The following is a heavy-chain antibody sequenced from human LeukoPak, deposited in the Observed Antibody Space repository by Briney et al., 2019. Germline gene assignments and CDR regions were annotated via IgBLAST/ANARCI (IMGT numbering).Heavy chain of an antibody. J-gene: IGHJ6*03. D-gene: IGHD6-13*01. Sequence: ASVEVSCKASGYTFTGYYMHWVRHAPGQGLECVGCINPNSGGTNYAQRFQGRVTISVDTSKNQFSLKLSSVTDADTDVYYCARDLYSSRWSLNSPFNYYYFYHMDVWGKGPTVTIPS. CDR3: ARDLYSSRWSLNSPFNYYYFYHMDV. V-gene: IGHV1-2*02. CDR1: GYTFTGYY. CDR2: INPNSGGT.